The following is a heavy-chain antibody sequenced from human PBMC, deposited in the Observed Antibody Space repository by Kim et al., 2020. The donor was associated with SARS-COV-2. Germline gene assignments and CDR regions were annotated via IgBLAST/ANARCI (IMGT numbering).Heavy chain of an antibody. CDR3: ARDQGDTAMVNPDY. V-gene: IGHV3-30*01. D-gene: IGHD5-18*01. Sequence: ADSVKGRFTISRDNSQNTLYLQMNSLRAEDTAVYYCARDQGDTAMVNPDYWGQGTLVTVSS. J-gene: IGHJ4*02.